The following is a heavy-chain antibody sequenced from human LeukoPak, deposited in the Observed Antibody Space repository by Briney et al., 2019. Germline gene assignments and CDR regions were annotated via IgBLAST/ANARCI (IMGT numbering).Heavy chain of an antibody. D-gene: IGHD4-17*01. CDR3: ARTTVTTARWFDP. CDR2: ISAYNGNT. CDR1: GYSFTSYG. Sequence: ASVKVSCKASGYSFTSYGISWRRQAPGQGLEWMGWISAYNGNTNYAQKLQGRVTMTTDTSTSTAYMELRSLRFDDTAVYYCARTTVTTARWFDPWGQGTLVTVSS. J-gene: IGHJ5*02. V-gene: IGHV1-18*01.